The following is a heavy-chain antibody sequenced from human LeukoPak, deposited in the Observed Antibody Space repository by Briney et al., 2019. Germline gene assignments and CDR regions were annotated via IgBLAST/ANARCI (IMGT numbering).Heavy chain of an antibody. CDR1: GGSISSGSYY. J-gene: IGHJ5*02. V-gene: IGHV4-61*02. D-gene: IGHD2-2*01. CDR2: IYTSGST. Sequence: SETLSLTCTVSGGSISSGSYYWSWIRQPAGKGLEWTGRIYTSGSTNYNPSLKSRVTISVDTSRNQFSLKLSSVTAADTAVYYCARVYGLLYWFDPWGQGTLVTVSS. CDR3: ARVYGLLYWFDP.